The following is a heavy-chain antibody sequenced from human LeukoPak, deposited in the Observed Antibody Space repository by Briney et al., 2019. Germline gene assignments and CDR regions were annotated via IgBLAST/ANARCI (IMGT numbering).Heavy chain of an antibody. J-gene: IGHJ4*02. D-gene: IGHD5-18*01. V-gene: IGHV3-73*01. CDR3: TTPGDTAMPNFDY. CDR1: GFTFSGSA. Sequence: GGSLRLSCAASGFTFSGSAMHWVRQASGKGLEWVGRIRSKTKSYATVYAASVKGRFTISRDDSKNTAYLQMNSLKTEDTAVYYCTTPGDTAMPNFDYWGQGTLVTVSS. CDR2: IRSKTKSYAT.